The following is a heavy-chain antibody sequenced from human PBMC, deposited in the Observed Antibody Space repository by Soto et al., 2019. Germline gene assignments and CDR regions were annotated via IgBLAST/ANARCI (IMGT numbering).Heavy chain of an antibody. V-gene: IGHV5-51*01. Sequence: GESLKISCKGSGYSFTSYWIGWVRQMPGKGLEWMGIIYPGDSDTRYSPSFQGQVTISADKSISTAYLQWSSLKASDTAMYYCARRLFGAYDYIWGSYWAFDIWGQGTMVTVSS. CDR1: GYSFTSYW. CDR2: IYPGDSDT. D-gene: IGHD3-16*01. J-gene: IGHJ3*02. CDR3: ARRLFGAYDYIWGSYWAFDI.